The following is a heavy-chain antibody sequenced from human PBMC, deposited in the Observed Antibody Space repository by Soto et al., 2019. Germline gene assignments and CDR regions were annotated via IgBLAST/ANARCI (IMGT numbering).Heavy chain of an antibody. J-gene: IGHJ4*02. V-gene: IGHV3-23*01. CDR2: ISGSGGST. Sequence: WGSLRLSCAGSGFTFSNYAMSWFRQAPGKGLAWVSAISGSGGSTYYADSVKGRFTISRDNSKNTLYLQMNSLRAEDTALYYCAKLPLGATGRFDYWGQVTLVPVSS. CDR3: AKLPLGATGRFDY. D-gene: IGHD1-26*01. CDR1: GFTFSNYA.